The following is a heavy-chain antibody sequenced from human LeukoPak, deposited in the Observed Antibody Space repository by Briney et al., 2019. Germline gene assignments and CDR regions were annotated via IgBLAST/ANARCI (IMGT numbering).Heavy chain of an antibody. CDR2: INPSGGST. CDR3: ARDRRQWLAEVDY. J-gene: IGHJ4*02. Sequence: ASVKVSCTASGYTFTSYYMHWVRQAPGQGLEWMGIINPSGGSTSYAQKFQGRVTMTRDMSTSTVYMELSSLRSEDTAVYYCARDRRQWLAEVDYWGQGTLVTVSS. V-gene: IGHV1-46*01. D-gene: IGHD6-19*01. CDR1: GYTFTSYY.